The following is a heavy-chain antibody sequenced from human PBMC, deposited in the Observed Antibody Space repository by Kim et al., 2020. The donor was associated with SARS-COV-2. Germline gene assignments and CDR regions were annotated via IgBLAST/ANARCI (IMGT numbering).Heavy chain of an antibody. CDR3: ARHGAIVAFPLDY. CDR2: IDPSDSYT. CDR1: GYSFTSYW. J-gene: IGHJ4*02. Sequence: GESLKISCKGSGYSFTSYWISWVRQMPGKGLEWMGRIDPSDSYTNYSPSFQGHVTISADKSISTAYLQWSSLKASDTAMYYCARHGAIVAFPLDYWGQGTLVTVSS. V-gene: IGHV5-10-1*01. D-gene: IGHD5-12*01.